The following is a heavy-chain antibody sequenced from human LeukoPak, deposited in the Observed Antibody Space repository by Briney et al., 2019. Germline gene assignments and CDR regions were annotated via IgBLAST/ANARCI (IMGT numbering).Heavy chain of an antibody. J-gene: IGHJ4*02. D-gene: IGHD1-7*01. CDR2: ISYDGSNK. V-gene: IGHV3-30*18. CDR3: AKDGKTRNWNYFQAKPVY. Sequence: PGGSLRLSCAASGFTFSSYAMHWVRQAPGKGLEWVAVISYDGSNKDYADSVKGRFTISRDNSKNSLYLQMNSLRAEDTAVYYCAKDGKTRNWNYFQAKPVYWGQGTLVTVSS. CDR1: GFTFSSYA.